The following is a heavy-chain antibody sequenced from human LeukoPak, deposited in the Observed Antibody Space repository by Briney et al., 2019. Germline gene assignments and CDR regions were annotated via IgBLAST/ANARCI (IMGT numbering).Heavy chain of an antibody. CDR1: GFTFDDYG. D-gene: IGHD2/OR15-2a*01. CDR2: INRNGGTT. Sequence: TGGSLRLSCAASGFTFDDYGMSWVRQAPGKGLEWVSGINRNGGTTNYADSVKGRFTTSRDNAKNSLYLQMNSLRAEDTTLYHCARGNSNFNYWGQATLVTVSS. J-gene: IGHJ4*02. CDR3: ARGNSNFNY. V-gene: IGHV3-20*01.